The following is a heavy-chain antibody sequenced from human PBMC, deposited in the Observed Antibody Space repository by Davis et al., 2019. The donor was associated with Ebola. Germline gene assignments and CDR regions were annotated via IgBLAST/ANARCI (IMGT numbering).Heavy chain of an antibody. CDR1: GFTFSSYA. V-gene: IGHV3-23*01. CDR3: ARDTKLGD. D-gene: IGHD7-27*01. CDR2: ISGSGGST. Sequence: GESLKISCAASGFTFSSYAMSWVRQAPGKGLEWVSAISGSGGSTYYADSVKGRFTISRDNAKNSLYLQMNSLRAEDTAVYYCARDTKLGDWGQGTLVTVSS. J-gene: IGHJ4*02.